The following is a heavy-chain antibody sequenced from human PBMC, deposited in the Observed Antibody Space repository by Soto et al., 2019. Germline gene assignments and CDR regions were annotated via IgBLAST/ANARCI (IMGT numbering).Heavy chain of an antibody. CDR3: ASLGVGDWANYYYYYGMDV. Sequence: GGSLRLSCAATGFTFSVHAMTWVRQAPGKGLEWVSAVTANGGSTYSADSVKGRFTISRDNSKNTLFLQMNSLRAEDTAVYYCASLGVGDWANYYYYYGMDVWGQGTTVTAP. D-gene: IGHD2-21*02. CDR1: GFTFSVHA. CDR2: VTANGGST. V-gene: IGHV3-23*01. J-gene: IGHJ6*02.